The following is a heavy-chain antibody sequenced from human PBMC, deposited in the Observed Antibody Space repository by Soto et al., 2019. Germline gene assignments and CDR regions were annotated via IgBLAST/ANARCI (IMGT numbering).Heavy chain of an antibody. D-gene: IGHD1-20*01. Sequence: ASVKVSCKASGYTFTGYYMHWVRQAPGQGLEWMGWINPNSGGTNYAQKFQGRVTMTRDTSISTAYMELSRLRSDDTAVYYCARDRSSITGRYYYYYGMDVGSQGTTVTVSS. V-gene: IGHV1-2*02. CDR3: ARDRSSITGRYYYYYGMDV. CDR2: INPNSGGT. J-gene: IGHJ6*02. CDR1: GYTFTGYY.